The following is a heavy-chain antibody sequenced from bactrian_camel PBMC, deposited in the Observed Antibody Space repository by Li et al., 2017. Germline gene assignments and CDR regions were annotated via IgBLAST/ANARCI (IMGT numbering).Heavy chain of an antibody. D-gene: IGHD3*01. V-gene: IGHV3S1*01. CDR1: EPAFSRRC. Sequence: HVQLVESGGGSVQAGGSLRLSCASSEPAFSRRCMGWFRQAPGKERVGVAAIYTGDGTTYYADSVKGRFTISKDGSRNSLFLQMNSLKPEDTGWHYCAAHGSSCGSGFPSPWDWWGQG. CDR2: IYTGDGTT. CDR3: AAHGSSCGSGFPSPWDW. J-gene: IGHJ2*01.